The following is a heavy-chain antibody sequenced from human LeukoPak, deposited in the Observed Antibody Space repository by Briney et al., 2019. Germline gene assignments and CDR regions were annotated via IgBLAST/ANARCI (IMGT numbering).Heavy chain of an antibody. CDR2: IYHSGST. D-gene: IGHD2-15*01. V-gene: IGHV4-30-2*01. Sequence: SETLSLTCTVSGGSISSGGYYWSWIRQPPGKGLEWIGYIYHSGSTYYNPSLKSRVTISVDRSKNQFSLKLSSVTAADTAVYYCARDISKYYFDYWGQGTLVTVSS. CDR3: ARDISKYYFDY. CDR1: GGSISSGGYY. J-gene: IGHJ4*02.